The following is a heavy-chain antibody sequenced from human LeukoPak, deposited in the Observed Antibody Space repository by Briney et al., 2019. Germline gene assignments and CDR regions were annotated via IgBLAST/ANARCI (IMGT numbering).Heavy chain of an antibody. J-gene: IGHJ4*02. V-gene: IGHV3-23*01. CDR3: AREPTYYDFWSGYYFDY. D-gene: IGHD3-3*01. CDR2: ITDSGGST. CDR1: GFTFSSYG. Sequence: QTGGSLRLSCAASGFTFSSYGVSWVRQVPGKGLEWVSAITDSGGSTYYADSVKGRFTISRDNSKNTLYLQMNSLRAEDTAVYYCAREPTYYDFWSGYYFDYWGQGTLVTVSS.